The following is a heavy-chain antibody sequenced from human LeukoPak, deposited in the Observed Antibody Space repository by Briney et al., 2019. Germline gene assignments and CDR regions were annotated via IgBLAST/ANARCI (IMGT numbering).Heavy chain of an antibody. V-gene: IGHV4-59*01. CDR1: GGSFSGYY. Sequence: SSETLSLTCAVYGGSFSGYYWSWIRQPPGKGLEWIGYIYYSGSTNYNPSLKSRVTIPVDTSKNQFSLKLSSVTAADTAVYYCARGPVHYFDYWGQGTLVTVSS. CDR3: ARGPVHYFDY. D-gene: IGHD2-2*01. CDR2: IYYSGST. J-gene: IGHJ4*02.